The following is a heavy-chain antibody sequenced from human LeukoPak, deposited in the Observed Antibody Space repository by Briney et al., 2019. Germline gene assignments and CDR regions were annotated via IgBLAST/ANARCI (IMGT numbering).Heavy chain of an antibody. D-gene: IGHD6-25*01. CDR1: GFTFSSYG. J-gene: IGHJ6*03. V-gene: IGHV3-30*02. Sequence: GGSLRLSCAASGFTFSSYGMHWVRQAPGKGLEWVAFIRYDGSNKYYADSVRGRFTISRDNSKNTLYLQMNSLRAEDTAVYYCAKDSTGVNYYYMDVWGKGTTVTVSS. CDR3: AKDSTGVNYYYMDV. CDR2: IRYDGSNK.